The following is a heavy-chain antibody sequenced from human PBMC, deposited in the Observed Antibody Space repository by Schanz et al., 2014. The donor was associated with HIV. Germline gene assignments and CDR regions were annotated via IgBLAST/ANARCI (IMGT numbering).Heavy chain of an antibody. J-gene: IGHJ3*02. CDR1: GFTFSNYA. V-gene: IGHV3-9*01. Sequence: EVQLVESGGGLVQPGGSLRLSCAASGFTFSNYAMTWVRQAPGKGLEWVSGISWKSDSIGYADSVKGRFTISRDNAKNTLYLQMNSLRAEDTALYYCAKEMVSRYYGDAFNIWGQGTMVTVSS. CDR2: ISWKSDSI. D-gene: IGHD3-16*01. CDR3: AKEMVSRYYGDAFNI.